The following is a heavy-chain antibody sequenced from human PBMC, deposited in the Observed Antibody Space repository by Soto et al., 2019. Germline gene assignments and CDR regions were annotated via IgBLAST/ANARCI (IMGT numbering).Heavy chain of an antibody. Sequence: EVQLLESGGGLVQPGGSLRLSCAASGFTFSNYAVTWVRQAPGKGLEWVSTISGSGGSTYYAASVKGRFTISRDNSKNTLHLQMNSLRAEDTAVYYCAKDQGSSWYEIDYWGQGTLVTVSS. J-gene: IGHJ4*02. CDR3: AKDQGSSWYEIDY. V-gene: IGHV3-23*01. D-gene: IGHD6-13*01. CDR1: GFTFSNYA. CDR2: ISGSGGST.